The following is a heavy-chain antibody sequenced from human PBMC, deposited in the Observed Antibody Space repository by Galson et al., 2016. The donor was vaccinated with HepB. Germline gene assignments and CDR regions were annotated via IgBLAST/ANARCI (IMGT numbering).Heavy chain of an antibody. CDR2: IYYSGNT. Sequence: TLSLTCTVSGGSLNRNAYYWDWIRQPPGKGLEWIGTIYYSGNTYYNPSLKSRVTISVDTSKNQFSLELSSVTAADTAVYYCARHRTYGDSPAAFEIWGRGTMVAVSS. CDR3: ARHRTYGDSPAAFEI. D-gene: IGHD2-21*02. CDR1: GGSLNRNAYY. J-gene: IGHJ3*02. V-gene: IGHV4-39*01.